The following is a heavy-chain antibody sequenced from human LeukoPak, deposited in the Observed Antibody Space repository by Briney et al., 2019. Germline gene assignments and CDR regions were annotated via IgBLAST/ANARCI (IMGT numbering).Heavy chain of an antibody. D-gene: IGHD6-13*01. CDR3: ARDLDSGAAAHRGGFDY. CDR2: IKQDGSEK. CDR1: GLTFSSYW. V-gene: IGHV3-7*01. J-gene: IGHJ4*02. Sequence: GGSLRLSCAASGLTFSSYWMSWVRQAPGKGLGWVANIKQDGSEKYYVDSVKGRFTISRDNAKNSLYLQMNSLRAEDTAVYYCARDLDSGAAAHRGGFDYWGQGTLVTVSS.